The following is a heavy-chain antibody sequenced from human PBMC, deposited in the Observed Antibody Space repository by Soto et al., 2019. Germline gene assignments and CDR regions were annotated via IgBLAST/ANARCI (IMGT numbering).Heavy chain of an antibody. CDR1: GLTFSSYA. CDR3: AKYLGTTIVRGVDNWFGP. CDR2: ISGSGGST. J-gene: IGHJ5*02. V-gene: IGHV3-23*01. D-gene: IGHD3-10*01. Sequence: GGSLRLSCAASGLTFSSYAMSWVRQAPGKGLEWVSAISGSGGSTYYADSVKGRFTISRDNSKNTLYLQMNSLRAEDTAVYYCAKYLGTTIVRGVDNWFGPWGQGTLVTVSS.